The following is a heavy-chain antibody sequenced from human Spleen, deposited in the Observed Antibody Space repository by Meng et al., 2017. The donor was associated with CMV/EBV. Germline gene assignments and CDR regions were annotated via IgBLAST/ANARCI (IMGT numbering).Heavy chain of an antibody. CDR3: ARDNYVANYGMDV. J-gene: IGHJ6*02. V-gene: IGHV3-30*02. Sequence: GGSLRLSCAVSGFIFSSYGMHWVRQAPDKGLEWVAFIRYDGSNIYYADSVKGRFTISRDNAKNSLYLQMNSLRAEDTAVYYCARDNYVANYGMDVWGQGTTVTVSS. CDR2: IRYDGSNI. CDR1: GFIFSSYG. D-gene: IGHD3-10*02.